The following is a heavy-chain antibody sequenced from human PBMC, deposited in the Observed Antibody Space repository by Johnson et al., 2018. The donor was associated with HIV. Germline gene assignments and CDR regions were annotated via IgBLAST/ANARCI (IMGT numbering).Heavy chain of an antibody. CDR3: AKDINMVAPRRAFDI. Sequence: VQLVESGGGLVKPGGSLRLSCAASGFTFSNAWMSWVRQAPGKGLEWVGRIKSKTDGGTTDYAAPVKGRFTISRDDSKNTLYLQMNSLRAEDTALYYCAKDINMVAPRRAFDIWGQGTMLTVS. CDR2: IKSKTDGGTT. CDR1: GFTFSNAW. D-gene: IGHD2-15*01. V-gene: IGHV3-15*01. J-gene: IGHJ3*02.